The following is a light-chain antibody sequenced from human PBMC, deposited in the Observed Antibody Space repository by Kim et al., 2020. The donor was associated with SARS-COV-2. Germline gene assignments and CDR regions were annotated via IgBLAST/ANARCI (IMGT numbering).Light chain of an antibody. CDR1: SGPSSYA. CDR2: LNSDGSH. CDR3: QTWGTGIVV. J-gene: IGLJ2*01. Sequence: ASVKLTCTLSSGPSSYASAWHQQQPEKGPRYLMKLNSDGSHSKGDGIPDRFSGSSSGAERYLTISSLQSEDEADYFCQTWGTGIVVFGGGTQLTVL. V-gene: IGLV4-69*01.